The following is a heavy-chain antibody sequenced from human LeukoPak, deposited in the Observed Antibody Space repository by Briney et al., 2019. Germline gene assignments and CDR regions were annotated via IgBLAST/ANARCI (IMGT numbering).Heavy chain of an antibody. CDR3: ARGGRSRGSMSFYYMDV. J-gene: IGHJ6*03. D-gene: IGHD3-10*01. CDR2: IFDRGTT. V-gene: IGHV4-59*01. CDR1: GTSIKTYY. Sequence: SETLSLTCNVSGTSIKTYYWSWIRQPPGKGLEWIGYIFDRGTTNYNPSLESRVTISAETSKNQVSLKVKSMTAADTAVYYCARGGRSRGSMSFYYMDVWGKGATVTVSS.